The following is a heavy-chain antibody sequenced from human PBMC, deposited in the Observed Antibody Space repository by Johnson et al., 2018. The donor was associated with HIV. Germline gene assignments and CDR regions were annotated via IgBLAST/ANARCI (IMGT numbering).Heavy chain of an antibody. J-gene: IGHJ3*02. D-gene: IGHD4-17*01. V-gene: IGHV3-30*02. CDR2: IRYDGSNK. CDR1: GFTFSSYG. CDR3: ARSTVTTFIVFDI. Sequence: QVQLVESGGGVVQPGGSLRLSCAASGFTFSSYGMHWVRQAPGKGLEWVAFIRYDGSNKYYADSVKGRFTISRDNSKNTLYLQMNSLRAEDTAGYFCARSTVTTFIVFDIWGQGTMVTVSS.